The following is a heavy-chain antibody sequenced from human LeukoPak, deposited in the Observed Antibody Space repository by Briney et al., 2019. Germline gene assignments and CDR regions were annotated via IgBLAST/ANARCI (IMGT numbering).Heavy chain of an antibody. CDR3: AAASLSTVGAPVFDY. V-gene: IGHV1-58*02. D-gene: IGHD1-26*01. Sequence: SVKVSCKASGFTFTSSAMQWVRQARGQRLEWIGWIVVGSGNTNYAQKFQERVTITRDMSTSTAYMELSSLRSEDTAVYYCAAASLSTVGAPVFDYWGQGTLVTVSS. CDR2: IVVGSGNT. CDR1: GFTFTSSA. J-gene: IGHJ4*02.